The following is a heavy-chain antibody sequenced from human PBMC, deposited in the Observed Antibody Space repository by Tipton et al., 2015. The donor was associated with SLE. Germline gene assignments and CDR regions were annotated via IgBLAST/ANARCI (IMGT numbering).Heavy chain of an antibody. Sequence: GSLRPSCAASGFTFSSYSMNWVRQAPGKGLEWVSSISSSSSYIYYADSVKGRFTISRDNAKNSLYLQMNSLRAEDTAVYYCARDWGVGGYLPFDYWGQGTLVTVSS. CDR2: ISSSSSYI. J-gene: IGHJ4*02. CDR1: GFTFSSYS. D-gene: IGHD5-12*01. CDR3: ARDWGVGGYLPFDY. V-gene: IGHV3-21*03.